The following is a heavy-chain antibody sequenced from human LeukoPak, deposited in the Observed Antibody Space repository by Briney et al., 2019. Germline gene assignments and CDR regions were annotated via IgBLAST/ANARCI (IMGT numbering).Heavy chain of an antibody. CDR3: AREGTAAYYMDV. D-gene: IGHD6-13*01. Sequence: ASVKVPCKASGYTFTSYYIHWVRQAPGQGLEWMGIINPSGGSTSYAQKFQGRVTMTRDTSTSTVYMELSSLRSEDTAVYYCAREGTAAYYMDVWGKGTTVTVSS. CDR1: GYTFTSYY. V-gene: IGHV1-46*01. CDR2: INPSGGST. J-gene: IGHJ6*03.